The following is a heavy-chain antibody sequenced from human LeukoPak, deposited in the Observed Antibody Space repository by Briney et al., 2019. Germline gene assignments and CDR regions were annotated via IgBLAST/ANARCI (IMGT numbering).Heavy chain of an antibody. J-gene: IGHJ4*02. CDR2: ISAYIGNT. D-gene: IGHD3-10*01. CDR1: GYTFTSDG. Sequence: ASVKVSSTASGYTFTSDGISWVRQAPGQGSEWMGLISAYIGNTNYTQKLQGRVTMTTDTSTSTAYLELRSLRSDDTAVYYCARDGFGELLYYFDYWGQGTLVTVSS. V-gene: IGHV1-18*01. CDR3: ARDGFGELLYYFDY.